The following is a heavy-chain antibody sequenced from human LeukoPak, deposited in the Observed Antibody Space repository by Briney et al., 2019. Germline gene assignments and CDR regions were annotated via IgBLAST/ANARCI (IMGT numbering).Heavy chain of an antibody. Sequence: GGSLRLSCAASGFTFSSYEMNWVRQAPGKGLEWVLYISSSGSTIYYADSVKGRFTISRDNAKNSLYLQMNSLRAEDTAVYYCASNLLGSPDYYYYGMDVWGQGTTVTVSS. CDR3: ASNLLGSPDYYYYGMDV. D-gene: IGHD2-15*01. CDR1: GFTFSSYE. CDR2: ISSSGSTI. V-gene: IGHV3-48*03. J-gene: IGHJ6*02.